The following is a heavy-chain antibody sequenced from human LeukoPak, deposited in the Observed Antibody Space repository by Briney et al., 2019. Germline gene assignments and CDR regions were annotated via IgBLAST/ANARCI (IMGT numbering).Heavy chain of an antibody. J-gene: IGHJ4*02. CDR3: ATVDSSGRPADY. CDR2: FDPEDGET. V-gene: IGHV1-24*01. CDR1: GYTLTELS. Sequence: ASVKVSCKVSGYTLTELSMHWVRQAPGKGLEWMGGFDPEDGETIYAQKFQGRVTMTEDTSTDTAYMELSSLRSEDTAVYCCATVDSSGRPADYWGQGTLVTVSS. D-gene: IGHD6-19*01.